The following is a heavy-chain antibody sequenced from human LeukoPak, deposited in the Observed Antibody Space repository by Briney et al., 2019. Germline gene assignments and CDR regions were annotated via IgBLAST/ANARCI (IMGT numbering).Heavy chain of an antibody. CDR3: GHSGIYYLFDY. Sequence: SETLSLTCMVSGGSISSNSFSWGWISQPPGKWLEWIGSIYYSGGTYYNPSLKSRVTISVDTSKNQFSLKLRSVTAADTAVYYCGHSGIYYLFDYWGQGSLVTVSS. J-gene: IGHJ4*02. CDR1: GGSISSNSFS. V-gene: IGHV4-39*01. D-gene: IGHD1-26*01. CDR2: IYYSGGT.